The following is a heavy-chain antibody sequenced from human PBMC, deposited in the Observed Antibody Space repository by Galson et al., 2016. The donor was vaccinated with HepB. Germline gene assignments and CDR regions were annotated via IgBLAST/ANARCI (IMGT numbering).Heavy chain of an antibody. V-gene: IGHV4-34*01. CDR3: ARVYSFVDF. CDR2: VNHSGST. CDR1: GMSFSGYY. D-gene: IGHD4-11*01. Sequence: ETLSLTCDVYGMSFSGYYWGWFRQPPGKGLEWIGEVNHSGSTKYNSSLKSRVTISVDTSKNQFSLKLSSVTAADTAVYYCARVYSFVDFWGQGTLVTVSS. J-gene: IGHJ4*02.